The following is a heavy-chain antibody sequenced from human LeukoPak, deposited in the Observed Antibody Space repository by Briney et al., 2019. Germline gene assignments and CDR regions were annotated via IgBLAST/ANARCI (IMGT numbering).Heavy chain of an antibody. J-gene: IGHJ4*02. Sequence: ASVKVSCKASGYTFTSYYMHWVRQAPGQGLEWMGIINPSGGSTSYAQKFQGRVTMTRDTSTSTVHMELSSLRSEDTAVYYCARGINVDTAMVSELYIDYWGQGTLVTVSS. CDR2: INPSGGST. CDR3: ARGINVDTAMVSELYIDY. D-gene: IGHD5-18*01. V-gene: IGHV1-46*01. CDR1: GYTFTSYY.